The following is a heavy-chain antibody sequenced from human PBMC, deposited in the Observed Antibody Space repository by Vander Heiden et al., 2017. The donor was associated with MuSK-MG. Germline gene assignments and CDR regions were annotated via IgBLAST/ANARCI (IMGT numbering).Heavy chain of an antibody. J-gene: IGHJ6*02. Sequence: QVQLVQSGAEVKKPGSSVKVSCKASGGTFSSYANSWVRQAPGQGLEWMGGIIPIFGTANYAQKFQGRVTITADKSTSTAYMELSSLRSEDTAVYYCARRGYCSSTSCLRYGMDVWGQGTTVTVSS. CDR2: IIPIFGTA. D-gene: IGHD2-2*01. V-gene: IGHV1-69*06. CDR1: GGTFSSYA. CDR3: ARRGYCSSTSCLRYGMDV.